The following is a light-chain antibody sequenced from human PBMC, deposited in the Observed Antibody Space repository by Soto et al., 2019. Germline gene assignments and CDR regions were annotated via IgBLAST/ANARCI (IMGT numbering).Light chain of an antibody. Sequence: DVQMTQSPSTLSASVGDRVPITCRASQSISSRLAWYQQKPGKAPQLLIYDASRLESGVPSRFSGSGSGTAFILIISSLQPDDFASYYCQQYNSYSPLSFGGGTKVDI. CDR2: DAS. CDR1: QSISSR. V-gene: IGKV1-5*01. CDR3: QQYNSYSPLS. J-gene: IGKJ4*01.